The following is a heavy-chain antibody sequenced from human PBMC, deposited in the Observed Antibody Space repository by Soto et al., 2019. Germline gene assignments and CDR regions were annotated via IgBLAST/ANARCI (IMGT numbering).Heavy chain of an antibody. CDR3: AQRPPGYGTPVFAY. V-gene: IGHV3-23*01. CDR1: GFTLTNQA. CDR2: ISDTGANT. J-gene: IGHJ4*02. Sequence: EVQLLESGGGLVQPGGSLRLSCVASGFTLTNQAMSWVRQAPGKGLEWVSTISDTGANTYYADSVKGRFTISRDNSRKTLFLQMNSLRGEDTAVYYCAQRPPGYGTPVFAYWGQGTLVTVSS. D-gene: IGHD3-16*01.